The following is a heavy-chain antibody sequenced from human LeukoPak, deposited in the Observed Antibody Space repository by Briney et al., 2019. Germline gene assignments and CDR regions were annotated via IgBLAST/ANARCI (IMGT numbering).Heavy chain of an antibody. D-gene: IGHD5-12*01. CDR1: GGSFSGYY. Sequence: SETLSLTCAVYGGSFSGYYWSWIRQPPGKGLEWIGEINHSGSTNYNPSLKSRVTISVDTSKNQFSLKLSSVTAADTAVYYCARAIAAGGEFDCWGQGTLVTVSS. CDR3: ARAIAAGGEFDC. J-gene: IGHJ4*02. V-gene: IGHV4-34*01. CDR2: INHSGST.